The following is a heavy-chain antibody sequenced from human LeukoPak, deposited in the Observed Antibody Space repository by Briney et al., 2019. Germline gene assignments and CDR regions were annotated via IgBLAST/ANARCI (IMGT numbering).Heavy chain of an antibody. CDR1: GGSFSGYY. J-gene: IGHJ4*02. CDR3: AREPRPGGSNLPVDY. V-gene: IGHV4-34*01. D-gene: IGHD3-16*01. CDR2: INHSGST. Sequence: PSETLSLTCAVCGGSFSGYYWSWIRQPPGKGLEWIGEINHSGSTNYNPSLKSRVTISVDTSKNQFSLKPSSVTAADTAVYYCAREPRPGGSNLPVDYWGQGTLVTVSS.